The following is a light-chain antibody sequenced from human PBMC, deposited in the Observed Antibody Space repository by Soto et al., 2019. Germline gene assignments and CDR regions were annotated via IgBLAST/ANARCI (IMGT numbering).Light chain of an antibody. CDR1: SSDGGDYNS. Sequence: QSALTQPPSASGSPGQSVTISCTGTSSDGGDYNSVSWYQQHPGKAPKLMISEVSKRPSGVPDRFSGSKSGNTASLTVSGLQAEDEADYYCSSYAGSNNFVVFGGGTKVTVL. V-gene: IGLV2-8*01. CDR3: SSYAGSNNFVV. J-gene: IGLJ2*01. CDR2: EVS.